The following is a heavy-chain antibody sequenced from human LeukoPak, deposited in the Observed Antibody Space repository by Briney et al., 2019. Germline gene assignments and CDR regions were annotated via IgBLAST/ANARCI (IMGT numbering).Heavy chain of an antibody. Sequence: ASVKVSCKASGYTFTSYYMHWVRQAPGEGLEWMGIINPSGGSTSYAQKFQGRVTMTRDMSTSTVYMELSSLRAEDTAVYYCAKEGSYYDSSGYYHYFDYWGQGTLVTVSS. V-gene: IGHV1-46*01. CDR3: AKEGSYYDSSGYYHYFDY. J-gene: IGHJ4*02. D-gene: IGHD3-22*01. CDR1: GYTFTSYY. CDR2: INPSGGST.